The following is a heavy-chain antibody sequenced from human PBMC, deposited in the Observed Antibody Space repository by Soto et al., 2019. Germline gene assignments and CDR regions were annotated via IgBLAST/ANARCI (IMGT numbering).Heavy chain of an antibody. CDR2: INPSGGST. D-gene: IGHD2-15*01. CDR3: ATKPPYCSGGSCYSSFDY. CDR1: GYTFTSYY. V-gene: IGHV1-46*01. Sequence: QVQLVQSGAEVKKPGASVKVSCKASGYTFTSYYMHWVRQAPGQGLEWMGIINPSGGSTSYAQKFQGRVTMTRDTYTSTVYMELSSLRSEDTAVYYCATKPPYCSGGSCYSSFDYWGQGTLVTVSS. J-gene: IGHJ4*02.